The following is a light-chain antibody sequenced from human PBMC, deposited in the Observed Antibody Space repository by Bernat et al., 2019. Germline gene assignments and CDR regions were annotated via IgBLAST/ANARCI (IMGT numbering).Light chain of an antibody. CDR1: QTIANY. J-gene: IGKJ5*01. CDR3: QQSHMAPPIT. Sequence: DIQMTQSPSSLSASVGDRVTITCRASQTIANYLNWYQQEPGRAPKLLIYESSTLHSGVPSRFSGSGSGTEFTITISSLQPEDFATYYCQQSHMAPPITFGQGTRL. V-gene: IGKV1-39*01. CDR2: ESS.